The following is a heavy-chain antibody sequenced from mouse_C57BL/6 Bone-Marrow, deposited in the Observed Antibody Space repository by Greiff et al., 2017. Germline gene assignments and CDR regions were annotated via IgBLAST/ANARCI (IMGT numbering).Heavy chain of an antibody. V-gene: IGHV1-72*01. D-gene: IGHD2-4*01. CDR2: IDPNSGGT. CDR1: GYTFTSYW. J-gene: IGHJ4*01. CDR3: AREDVGDYDLNYYAMDY. Sequence: QSCKASGYTFTSYWMHWVKQRPGRGLEWIGRIDPNSGGTKYNEKFKSKATLTVDKPSSTAYMQLSSLTSEDSAVYYCAREDVGDYDLNYYAMDYWGQGTSVTVSS.